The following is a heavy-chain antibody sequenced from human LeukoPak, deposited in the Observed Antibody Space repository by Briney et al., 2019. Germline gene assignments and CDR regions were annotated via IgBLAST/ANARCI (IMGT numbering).Heavy chain of an antibody. CDR1: GFTFSSYG. D-gene: IGHD1-7*01. CDR2: ISYDGSNK. CDR3: AKDRLYNWNYLRGVSIDY. Sequence: PGGSLRLSCAASGFTFSSYGMHWVRQAPGKGLEWVAVISYDGSNKYYADSVKGRFTISRDNSKNTLYLQMNSLRAEDTAVYYCAKDRLYNWNYLRGVSIDYWGQGTLVTVSS. J-gene: IGHJ4*02. V-gene: IGHV3-30*18.